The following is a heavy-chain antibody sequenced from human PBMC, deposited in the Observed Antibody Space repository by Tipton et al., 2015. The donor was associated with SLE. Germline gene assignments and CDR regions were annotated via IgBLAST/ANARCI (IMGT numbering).Heavy chain of an antibody. J-gene: IGHJ4*02. Sequence: TLSLTCTVSGGSINTDYWSWIRQPAGKGLEWLGRIHFTGSTYYNPSLSSRLTMSVDTSKNQFSLKLTSVTAADTAVYYCVRLELPATKADYWGPGTLVTVSS. CDR3: VRLELPATKADY. V-gene: IGHV4-4*07. D-gene: IGHD5-24*01. CDR2: IHFTGST. CDR1: GGSINTDY.